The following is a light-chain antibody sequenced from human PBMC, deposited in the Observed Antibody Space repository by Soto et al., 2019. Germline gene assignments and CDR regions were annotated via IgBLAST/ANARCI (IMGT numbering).Light chain of an antibody. V-gene: IGKV1-5*03. Sequence: DIQMTQSPSTLSASVGDRVTITCRASQSISSWLAWYQQKPGKAPKLLIYKSSSLESGVPSRLSGSGSGTEFNLTISSLQPDDFATYYCQQYNSFPTFGQGTKVEIK. CDR3: QQYNSFPT. J-gene: IGKJ1*01. CDR1: QSISSW. CDR2: KSS.